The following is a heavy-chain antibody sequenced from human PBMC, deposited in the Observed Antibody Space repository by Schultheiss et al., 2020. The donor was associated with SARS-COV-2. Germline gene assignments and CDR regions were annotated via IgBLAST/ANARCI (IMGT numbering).Heavy chain of an antibody. D-gene: IGHD3-3*01. Sequence: GESLKISCKGSGYSFTSYWIGWVRQMPGKGLVWMGITYPGDSDAAYSPSFQGQVTISADKSISTAYLQWSSLKASDTAMYYCARLVKGDFDFDYWGQGTLVTVSS. J-gene: IGHJ4*02. V-gene: IGHV5-51*01. CDR1: GYSFTSYW. CDR3: ARLVKGDFDFDY. CDR2: TYPGDSDA.